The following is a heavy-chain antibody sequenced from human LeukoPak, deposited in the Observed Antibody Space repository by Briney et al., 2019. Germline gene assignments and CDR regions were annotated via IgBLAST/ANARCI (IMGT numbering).Heavy chain of an antibody. CDR1: GYTFTSYA. J-gene: IGHJ6*02. V-gene: IGHV1-18*01. CDR2: ISGYNGNT. CDR3: ARDVSPENSAYDWAIYYYYTMDG. Sequence: GASVKVSCKASGYTFTSYAISWVRQAPGQGLEWMGWISGYNGNTNYAQKLQGRVTMTTDTSTTTAYMELRSLRSDDTAVYYCARDVSPENSAYDWAIYYYYTMDGWGQGTTVTVSS. D-gene: IGHD5-12*01.